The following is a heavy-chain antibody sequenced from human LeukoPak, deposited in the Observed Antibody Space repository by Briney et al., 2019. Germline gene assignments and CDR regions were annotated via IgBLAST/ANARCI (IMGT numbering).Heavy chain of an antibody. J-gene: IGHJ4*02. D-gene: IGHD4-17*01. Sequence: PGGSLRLSCAASGFTFSSYGMHWVRQAPGKGLEWVAVISYDGSNKYYADSVKGRFTISRDNSKNTLYLQMNSLRAEDTAVYYCARDSPDYGDEGLFDYWGQGTLVTVSS. CDR1: GFTFSSYG. CDR2: ISYDGSNK. V-gene: IGHV3-30*03. CDR3: ARDSPDYGDEGLFDY.